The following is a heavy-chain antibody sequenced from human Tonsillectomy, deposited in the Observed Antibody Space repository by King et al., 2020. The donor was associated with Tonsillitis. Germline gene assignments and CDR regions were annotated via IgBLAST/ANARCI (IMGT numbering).Heavy chain of an antibody. Sequence: VQLVESGGGVVQPGRSLRLSCAASGFTFSSYAMHWVRQAPGKGLEWVAVISYDGSNKYYADSVKGRFTISRDNSKNTLYLQMNSLRAEDTAVYYCARDRDLRYSFDYWGQGTLVTVSS. D-gene: IGHD3-9*01. CDR1: GFTFSSYA. CDR2: ISYDGSNK. J-gene: IGHJ4*02. CDR3: ARDRDLRYSFDY. V-gene: IGHV3-30*04.